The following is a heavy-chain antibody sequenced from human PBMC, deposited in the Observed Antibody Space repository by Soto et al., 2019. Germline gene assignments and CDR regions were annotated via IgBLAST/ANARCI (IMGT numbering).Heavy chain of an antibody. V-gene: IGHV3-21*01. D-gene: IGHD3-22*01. CDR1: GFTFSRYA. J-gene: IGHJ4*02. CDR3: ASQLSPYYYDSSGYHD. CDR2: VDSFSNFI. Sequence: GESLKISCAASGFTFSRYAMNWVRQAPGKGLEWVAYVDSFSNFIYYADSVRGRFSISRDNAGNSLFLHMANLRAEDTAVYYCASQLSPYYYDSSGYHDWGQGTLVTVSS.